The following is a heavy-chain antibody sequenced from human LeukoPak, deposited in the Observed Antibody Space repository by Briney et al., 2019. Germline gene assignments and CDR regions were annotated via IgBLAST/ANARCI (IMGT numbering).Heavy chain of an antibody. CDR3: ARDKHYYDSSGYANFDY. CDR2: IYTSGST. J-gene: IGHJ4*02. D-gene: IGHD3-22*01. Sequence: PSETLSLTCTVSGGSISSYYWSWIRQPAGKGLEWIGRIYTSGSTNYNPSLKSRVTMSVDTSKNQFSLKLSSVTAADTAVYYCARDKHYYDSSGYANFDYWGLGTLVTVSS. CDR1: GGSISSYY. V-gene: IGHV4-4*07.